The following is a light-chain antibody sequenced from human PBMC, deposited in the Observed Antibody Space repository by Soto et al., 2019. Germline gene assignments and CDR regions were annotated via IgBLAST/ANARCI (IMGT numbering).Light chain of an antibody. V-gene: IGKV3-20*01. CDR1: QSVSANF. CDR3: QQYGSSPYT. Sequence: EIVLTQSPGTMSLSPGERATLSCRASQSVSANFVAWYQQKPGQPPRLFIFAASGRAAGIPYRFSGSGSETDFTLPISRLEPEDFAGDYFQQYGSSPYTFAQGTKLEI. J-gene: IGKJ2*01. CDR2: AAS.